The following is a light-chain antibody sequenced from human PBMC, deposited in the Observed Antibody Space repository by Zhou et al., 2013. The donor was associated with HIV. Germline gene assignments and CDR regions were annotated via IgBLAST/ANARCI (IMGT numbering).Light chain of an antibody. CDR2: TAS. V-gene: IGKV1-39*01. Sequence: DIQMTQSPSSLSASEGDRVTITCQASQDVRNYVNWYQQKPAKAPKLLIYTASSLQSGVPSRFSGSGSGTDFTLTISSLQPEDFATYYCQQSYTTPRTFGQGTKVEIK. J-gene: IGKJ1*01. CDR3: QQSYTTPRT. CDR1: QDVRNY.